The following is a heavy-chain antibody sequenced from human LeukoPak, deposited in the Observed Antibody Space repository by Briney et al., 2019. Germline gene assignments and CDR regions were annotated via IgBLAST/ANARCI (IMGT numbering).Heavy chain of an antibody. J-gene: IGHJ5*02. Sequence: SETLSLTCTVSGGSISSSSYYWGWIRQPPGKGLEWIGSIYYSGSTYYNPSLKSRVTISVDTSKNQFSLKLSSVTAADTAVYYCARDNYNPGMDSWFDPWGQGTLVTVSS. CDR2: IYYSGST. CDR3: ARDNYNPGMDSWFDP. CDR1: GGSISSSSYY. D-gene: IGHD1-1*01. V-gene: IGHV4-39*07.